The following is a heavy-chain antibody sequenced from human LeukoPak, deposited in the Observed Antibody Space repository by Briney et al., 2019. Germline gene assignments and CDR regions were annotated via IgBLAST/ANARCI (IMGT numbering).Heavy chain of an antibody. CDR3: ARTTEGGYTYDYFYYYYMDV. D-gene: IGHD5-18*01. J-gene: IGHJ6*03. V-gene: IGHV4-61*02. CDR2: IYTSGGT. Sequence: SETLSLTCTVSGDSISSGSYYWNWIRQPAGKGLEWIGRIYTSGGTDYNPSLKSRVTISVDTSKNQFSLKLSSVTAADTAVYYCARTTEGGYTYDYFYYYYMDVWGKGTTVTISS. CDR1: GDSISSGSYY.